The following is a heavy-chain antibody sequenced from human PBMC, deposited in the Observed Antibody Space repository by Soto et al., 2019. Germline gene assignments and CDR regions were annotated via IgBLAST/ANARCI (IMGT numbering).Heavy chain of an antibody. CDR1: GYTFTGYY. J-gene: IGHJ3*02. Sequence: QVQLVQSGAEVKKPGASVKVSCKASGYTFTGYYMHWVRQAPGQGLEWMGWINPNSGGTNYAQKFQGWVTMTRDTSISTAYMELSRLRSDDTAVYYCARDRSAQGVIPLDAFDIWGQGTMVTVSS. CDR2: INPNSGGT. V-gene: IGHV1-2*04. D-gene: IGHD3-10*01. CDR3: ARDRSAQGVIPLDAFDI.